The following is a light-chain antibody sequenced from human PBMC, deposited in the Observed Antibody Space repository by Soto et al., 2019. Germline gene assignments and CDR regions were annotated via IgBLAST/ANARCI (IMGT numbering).Light chain of an antibody. Sequence: EIVLTQSPATLSLSPGESATLSCRASQSVSSFLAWYQQKPGQAPRLLIYGASNRATGIPARFSASGSGTDFTITISSLEPEDSAVYYCQQRYNSWTFGQGTKVEI. CDR3: QQRYNSWT. CDR1: QSVSSF. J-gene: IGKJ1*01. CDR2: GAS. V-gene: IGKV3-11*01.